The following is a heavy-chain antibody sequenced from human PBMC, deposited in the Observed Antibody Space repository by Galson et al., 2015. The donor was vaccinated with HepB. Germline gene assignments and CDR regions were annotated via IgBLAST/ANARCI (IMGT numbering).Heavy chain of an antibody. CDR2: INHSGST. Sequence: SETLSLTCAVYGGSFSGYYWSWIRQPPGKGLEWIGEINHSGSTNYNPSLKSRVTISVDTSKNQFSLKLSSVTAADTAVYYCARVVWRPYYMDVWGKGTTVTVSS. V-gene: IGHV4-34*01. CDR3: ARVVWRPYYMDV. D-gene: IGHD2-21*01. J-gene: IGHJ6*03. CDR1: GGSFSGYY.